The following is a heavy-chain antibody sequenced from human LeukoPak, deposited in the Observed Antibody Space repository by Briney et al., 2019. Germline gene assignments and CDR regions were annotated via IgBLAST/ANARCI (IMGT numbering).Heavy chain of an antibody. J-gene: IGHJ4*02. CDR3: AREAEPGGGALDY. Sequence: GGSLRLSCAASGFTFSSHWMSWVRQAPGKGLEWVANIKQDGREKYYVDSVKGRFIISRDNGKNLLYLQMNSLRAEDTALYYCAREAEPGGGALDYWGQGTLVTVSS. D-gene: IGHD1-14*01. V-gene: IGHV3-7*01. CDR1: GFTFSSHW. CDR2: IKQDGREK.